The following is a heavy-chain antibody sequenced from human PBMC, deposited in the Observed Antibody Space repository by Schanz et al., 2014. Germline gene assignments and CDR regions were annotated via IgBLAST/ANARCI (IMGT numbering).Heavy chain of an antibody. V-gene: IGHV3-30*04. Sequence: QVELVESGGGVVQPGRSLRLSCAASGFIFSYYTIHWVRQAPGKGLEWVAVISDDGSRRHYADFVTGRFTISRDNSKASVYLQMNSLRFEDMSVYYCARDLARGGKDVWGQGTLVSVSS. CDR2: ISDDGSRR. CDR3: ARDLARGGKDV. D-gene: IGHD2-15*01. CDR1: GFIFSYYT. J-gene: IGHJ4*02.